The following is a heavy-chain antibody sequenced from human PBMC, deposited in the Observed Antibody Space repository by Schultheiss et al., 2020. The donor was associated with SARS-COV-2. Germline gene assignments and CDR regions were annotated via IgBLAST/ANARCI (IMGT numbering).Heavy chain of an antibody. Sequence: ASVKVSCKVSGYTLTELSMHWVRQAPGKGLEWMGGFDPEDGETIYAQKFQGRVTMTEDTSTDTAYMELSSLRSEDTAVYYCASSVLLWFGELLPHGLGYGMDVWGQGTTVTVSS. CDR1: GYTLTELS. J-gene: IGHJ6*02. CDR2: FDPEDGET. V-gene: IGHV1-24*01. CDR3: ASSVLLWFGELLPHGLGYGMDV. D-gene: IGHD3-10*01.